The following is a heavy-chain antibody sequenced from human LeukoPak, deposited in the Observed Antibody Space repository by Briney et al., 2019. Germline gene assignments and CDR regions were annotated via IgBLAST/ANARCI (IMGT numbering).Heavy chain of an antibody. D-gene: IGHD6-13*01. J-gene: IGHJ5*02. CDR3: ARDRSNIAASDGWFDP. Sequence: GGSLRLSCAASGFTFNNYAMTWVRQASGKVLEWVSAISRSGGSTYYADSVKGRFTISRDNAKNSLYLQMNSLRAEDTAVYYCARDRSNIAASDGWFDPWGQGTLVTVSS. CDR2: ISRSGGST. V-gene: IGHV3-21*01. CDR1: GFTFNNYA.